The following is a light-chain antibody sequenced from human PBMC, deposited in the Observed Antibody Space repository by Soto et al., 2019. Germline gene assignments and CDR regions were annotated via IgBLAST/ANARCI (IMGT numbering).Light chain of an antibody. Sequence: SSELTQPPSVSVSPGQTARITCSGAALPKKFAYWYQQKSGQAPVLVIYEDSKRPSGIPERFSGSSSGTMATLTISGAQVEDEADYYCYSTDSSGNHRVFGGGTQLTVL. CDR1: ALPKKF. V-gene: IGLV3-10*01. J-gene: IGLJ2*01. CDR2: EDS. CDR3: YSTDSSGNHRV.